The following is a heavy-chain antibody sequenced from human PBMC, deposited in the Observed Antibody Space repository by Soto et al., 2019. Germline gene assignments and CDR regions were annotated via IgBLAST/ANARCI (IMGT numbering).Heavy chain of an antibody. Sequence: QVQLVQSGAEVKKPGASVKVSCKASGYTFSRYTIHWLRQAPGQRREWMGWSNAGNGDTKSSQKLQGRVTITRDTCARTAYMELSSLSSEDAAVYYCAREGEYFSYYYYYYMEVWGKGTTVTVSS. V-gene: IGHV1-3*01. CDR3: AREGEYFSYYYYYYMEV. CDR1: GYTFSRYT. D-gene: IGHD4-17*01. J-gene: IGHJ6*03. CDR2: SNAGNGDT.